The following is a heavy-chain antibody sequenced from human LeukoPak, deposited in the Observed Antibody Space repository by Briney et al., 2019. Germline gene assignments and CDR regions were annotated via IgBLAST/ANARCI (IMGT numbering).Heavy chain of an antibody. Sequence: GGSLRLSCAASGFTFSDYYLSWIRQAPGKGREWVSYISSSGSTIYHADSAKGRFTISRGNAKNSMYLQMNSLRAEDTAVYYCAREHIVVVAAAITGYYGMDVWGQGTTVTVSS. CDR2: ISSSGSTI. D-gene: IGHD2-2*01. V-gene: IGHV3-11*01. CDR3: AREHIVVVAAAITGYYGMDV. CDR1: GFTFSDYY. J-gene: IGHJ6*02.